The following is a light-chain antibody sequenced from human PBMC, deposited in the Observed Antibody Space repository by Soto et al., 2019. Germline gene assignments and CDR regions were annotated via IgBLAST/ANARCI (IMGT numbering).Light chain of an antibody. CDR1: QSLVHSDGIAY. V-gene: IGKV2-30*02. CDR2: KVS. CDR3: MQGTHWPIT. J-gene: IGKJ5*01. Sequence: DVVMTQSPRSLTVTLGQPASISCRSNQSLVHSDGIAYFSWFQQRPGRSPRRLIYKVSNRDSGVPARFSGSGSGTDFALKISRVEAEDVGVYYCMQGTHWPITFGQGTRLEIK.